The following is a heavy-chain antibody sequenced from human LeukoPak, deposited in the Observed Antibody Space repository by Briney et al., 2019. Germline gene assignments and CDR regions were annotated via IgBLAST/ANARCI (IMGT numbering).Heavy chain of an antibody. J-gene: IGHJ5*02. CDR2: IRYDGSNK. V-gene: IGHV3-30*02. Sequence: PGGSLRLSCAASGFTFSSYGMHWVRQAPGKGLEWAAFIRYDGSNKYYADSVKGRFTISRDDSKNTLYLQMNSLKTEDTAVYYCTTTITIFGVVKYPGWFDPWGQGTLVTVSS. D-gene: IGHD3-3*01. CDR3: TTTITIFGVVKYPGWFDP. CDR1: GFTFSSYG.